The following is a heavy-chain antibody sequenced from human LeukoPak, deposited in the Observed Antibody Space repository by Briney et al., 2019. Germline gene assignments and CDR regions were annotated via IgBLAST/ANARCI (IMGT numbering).Heavy chain of an antibody. J-gene: IGHJ6*03. CDR3: ARSHYYDSSGYYPGRYYYYYYYMDV. CDR1: GGSISSYY. Sequence: PETLSLTCTVSGGSISSYYWSWIRQPPGKGLEWIGYIYYSGSTNYHPSLKSRVTISVATSKNQFSLKLSSVTAADTAVYYCARSHYYDSSGYYPGRYYYYYYYMDVWGKGTTVTVSS. V-gene: IGHV4-59*01. CDR2: IYYSGST. D-gene: IGHD3-22*01.